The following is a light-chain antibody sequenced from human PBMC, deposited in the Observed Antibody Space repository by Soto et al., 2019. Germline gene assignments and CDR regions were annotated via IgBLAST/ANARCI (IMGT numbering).Light chain of an antibody. CDR3: HTWGTGPVV. CDR2: LNNDGSH. V-gene: IGLV4-69*01. J-gene: IGLJ2*01. CDR1: SGHSSYA. Sequence: QSVLTQSPSASASLGASVKLTCTLSSGHSSYAIAWHQQQPEKGPRYLMKLNNDGSHSKGDGIPDRFSGSSSGAERYLIIFNLQSEDEADYCCHTWGTGPVVFGGGTKLTVL.